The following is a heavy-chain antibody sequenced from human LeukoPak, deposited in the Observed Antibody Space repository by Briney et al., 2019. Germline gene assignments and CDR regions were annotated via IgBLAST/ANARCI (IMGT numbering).Heavy chain of an antibody. Sequence: SETLSLTCAVYGGSFSGYYWNWIRQPPGKGLEWIGEIYHSGSTNYNPSLKSRVTISVDKSNNQFSLKLNSMTAADTAVYYCARNAGNSDVDYWGQGILVTVSS. D-gene: IGHD4-23*01. J-gene: IGHJ4*02. V-gene: IGHV4-34*01. CDR2: IYHSGST. CDR1: GGSFSGYY. CDR3: ARNAGNSDVDY.